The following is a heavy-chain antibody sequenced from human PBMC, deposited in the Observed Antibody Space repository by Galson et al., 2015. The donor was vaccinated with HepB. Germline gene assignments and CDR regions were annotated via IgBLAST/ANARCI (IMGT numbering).Heavy chain of an antibody. CDR3: AKDHDSSGWYGTIDY. Sequence: SLRFSCAASGFTFSSYGMHWVRQAPGKGLEWVAVISYDGSNKYYADSVKGRFTISRDNSKNTLYPQMNSLRAEDTAVYYCAKDHDSSGWYGTIDYWGQGTLVTVSS. CDR2: ISYDGSNK. D-gene: IGHD6-19*01. V-gene: IGHV3-30*18. CDR1: GFTFSSYG. J-gene: IGHJ4*02.